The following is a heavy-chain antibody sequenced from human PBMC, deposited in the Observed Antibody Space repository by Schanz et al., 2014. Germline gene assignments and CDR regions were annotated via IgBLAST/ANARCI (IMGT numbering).Heavy chain of an antibody. CDR3: ARDGAELYYFDD. Sequence: VQLVESGGGVVQPGRSLRLSCATSGLNFDYYGMNWVRQAPGKGLEWVANIGYDGSEKYYVDSVKGRFTISRDNSKDTLYLQMNGLRAEDTAVFYCARDGAELYYFDDWGQGTLXTVSS. CDR2: IGYDGSEK. V-gene: IGHV3-33*01. CDR1: GLNFDYYG. D-gene: IGHD1-1*01. J-gene: IGHJ4*02.